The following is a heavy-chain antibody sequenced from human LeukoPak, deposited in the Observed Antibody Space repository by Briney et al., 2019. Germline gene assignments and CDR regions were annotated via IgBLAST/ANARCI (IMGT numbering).Heavy chain of an antibody. CDR3: ARDCSGADCYSGNAFDI. D-gene: IGHD2-15*01. CDR1: GYTFTDYY. J-gene: IGHJ3*02. V-gene: IGHV1-2*02. CDR2: INPSDGDT. Sequence: SVKVSCKTSGYTFTDYYMQWVRQAPGQGLEWMGWINPSDGDTKSARKFQGRVTMTRDTSISTAYLELSRLTSDDTAIYYCARDCSGADCYSGNAFDIWSQGTMVTVSS.